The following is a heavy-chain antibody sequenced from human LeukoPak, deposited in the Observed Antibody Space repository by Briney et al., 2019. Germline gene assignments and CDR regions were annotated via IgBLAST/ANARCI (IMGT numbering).Heavy chain of an antibody. D-gene: IGHD6-13*01. CDR2: INPNSGGT. V-gene: IGHV1-2*02. Sequence: ASVKVSCKASGYTFTSYDINWVRQAPGQGLEWMGWINPNSGGTNYAQKFQGRVTMTRDTSISTAYMELSRLRSDDTAVYYCASIAAAGSNWFDPWGQGTLVTVSS. CDR3: ASIAAAGSNWFDP. CDR1: GYTFTSYD. J-gene: IGHJ5*02.